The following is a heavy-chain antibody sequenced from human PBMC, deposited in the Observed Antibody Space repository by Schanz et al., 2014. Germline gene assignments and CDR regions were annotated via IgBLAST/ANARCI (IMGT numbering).Heavy chain of an antibody. J-gene: IGHJ4*02. CDR3: ARDRGGDYCLDY. D-gene: IGHD4-17*01. V-gene: IGHV1-46*03. CDR2: INPTGGMS. CDR1: GYSFTRYY. Sequence: QVQVVQSGAEVKKPGASVKVSCKASGYSFTRYYMHWVRQAPGQGLEWMGIINPTGGMSTYAQQFQGRLTMTRDTSTSTVYMELSSLGSEETAVYYCARDRGGDYCLDYWGQGTLITVSS.